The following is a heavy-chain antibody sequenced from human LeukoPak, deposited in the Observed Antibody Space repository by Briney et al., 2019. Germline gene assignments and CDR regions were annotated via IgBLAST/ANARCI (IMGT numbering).Heavy chain of an antibody. V-gene: IGHV1-69*06. CDR1: GYTFTSYG. CDR2: IIPIFGTA. D-gene: IGHD2-21*02. CDR3: VRVAICGGDCYFVTDWFDS. Sequence: ASMKVSCKASGYTFTSYGITWVRQAPGQGLEWMGGIIPIFGTANYAQKFQGRVTITADKSTSTAYMELSSLRSEDTAVYYCVRVAICGGDCYFVTDWFDSWGQGTLVTVSS. J-gene: IGHJ5*01.